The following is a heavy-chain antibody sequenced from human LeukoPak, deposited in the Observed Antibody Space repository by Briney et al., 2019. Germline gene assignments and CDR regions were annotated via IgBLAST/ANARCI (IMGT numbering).Heavy chain of an antibody. CDR1: GFTVSSNY. CDR3: GRNGDY. V-gene: IGHV3-53*01. J-gene: IGHJ4*02. Sequence: AGGSLRLSCAASGFTVSSNYMSWVRQAPGKGLEWVSVIYSGGYTYYADSVKDRFTISRDNSKNTLYLQVNSLRVDDTAVYYCGRNGDYWGQGTLVTVSS. CDR2: IYSGGYT. D-gene: IGHD2-8*01.